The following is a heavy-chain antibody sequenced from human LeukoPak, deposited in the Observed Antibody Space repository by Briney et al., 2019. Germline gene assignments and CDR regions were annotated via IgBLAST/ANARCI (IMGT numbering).Heavy chain of an antibody. J-gene: IGHJ4*02. Sequence: GGSLRLSCAASGVTFSSYGMHWVRQAPGKGLEWVAVISYDGSNKYYADSVKGRFTISRDNSENTLYLQMNSLRAEDTAVYYCARDRGGSHRFDYWGQGTLVTVSS. CDR2: ISYDGSNK. V-gene: IGHV3-30*03. D-gene: IGHD1-26*01. CDR1: GVTFSSYG. CDR3: ARDRGGSHRFDY.